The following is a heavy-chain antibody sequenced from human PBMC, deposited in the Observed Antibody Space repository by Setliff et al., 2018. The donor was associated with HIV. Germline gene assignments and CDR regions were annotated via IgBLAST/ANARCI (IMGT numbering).Heavy chain of an antibody. CDR1: GYSISSGYY. CDR3: ARGMLRSSWYAHHDAFDI. V-gene: IGHV4-38-2*01. CDR2: IYHSGST. Sequence: PSETLSLTCAVSGYSISSGYYWGWIRQPPGKGLEWIASIYHSGSTNYNPSLKSRVTISVDTSKNQFSLKLSSVTAADTAVYYCARGMLRSSWYAHHDAFDIWGQGTMVTVSS. J-gene: IGHJ3*02. D-gene: IGHD6-13*01.